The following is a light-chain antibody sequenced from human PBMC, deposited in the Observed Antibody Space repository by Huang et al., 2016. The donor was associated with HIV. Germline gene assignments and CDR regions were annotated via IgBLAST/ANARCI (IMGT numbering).Light chain of an antibody. V-gene: IGKV1-39*01. CDR2: FAA. Sequence: DIQMTQSPSSLSASVADRVTITCRPSQSISSYLNWYQQKPGKAPKLLIYFAATSQSGVSSRFSGSGSGTDFTLTINSLQPEDFATYYCQQSYSSPRTFGQGTEVEIK. CDR1: QSISSY. CDR3: QQSYSSPRT. J-gene: IGKJ1*01.